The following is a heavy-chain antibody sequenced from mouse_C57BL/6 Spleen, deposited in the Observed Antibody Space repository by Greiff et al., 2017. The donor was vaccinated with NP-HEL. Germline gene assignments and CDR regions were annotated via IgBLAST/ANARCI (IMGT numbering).Heavy chain of an antibody. J-gene: IGHJ3*01. D-gene: IGHD2-4*01. CDR3: ARRRGIYDYDGDFAY. CDR2: IDPSDSYT. CDR1: GYTFTSYW. V-gene: IGHV1-69*01. Sequence: QVQLQQPGAELVMPGASVKLSCKASGYTFTSYWMHWVKQRPGQGLEWIGEIDPSDSYTNYNQKFKGKSTLTVDKSSSTAYMQLSSLTSEDSAVYYGARRRGIYDYDGDFAYWGQGTLVTVSA.